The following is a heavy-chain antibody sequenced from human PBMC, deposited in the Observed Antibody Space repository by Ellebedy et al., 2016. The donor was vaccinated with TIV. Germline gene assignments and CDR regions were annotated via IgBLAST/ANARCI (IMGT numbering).Heavy chain of an antibody. V-gene: IGHV1-69*13. CDR1: GYTFTSYA. Sequence: SVKVSCXASGYTFTSYAISWVRQAPGQGLEWMGGIIPIFGTANYAQKFQGRVTITADESTSTAYMELSSLRSEDTAVYYCARDRHIAAPEGYYYYYMDVWGKGTTVTVSS. D-gene: IGHD6-6*01. CDR2: IIPIFGTA. CDR3: ARDRHIAAPEGYYYYYMDV. J-gene: IGHJ6*03.